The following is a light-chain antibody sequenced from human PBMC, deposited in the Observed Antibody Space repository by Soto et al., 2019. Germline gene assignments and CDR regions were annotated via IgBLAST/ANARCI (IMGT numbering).Light chain of an antibody. J-gene: IGKJ1*01. V-gene: IGKV3-15*01. CDR3: QQYNNWPPWT. CDR2: GAS. CDR1: QSVSTN. Sequence: EIVMTQYPATLSVSPGEGATLSCRASQSVSTNLAWYQQKPCQAPRLLIYGASTRASGIPARFSGSGSGTEFTLTISSLQSEDFAVYYCQQYNNWPPWTFGQGTKVDIK.